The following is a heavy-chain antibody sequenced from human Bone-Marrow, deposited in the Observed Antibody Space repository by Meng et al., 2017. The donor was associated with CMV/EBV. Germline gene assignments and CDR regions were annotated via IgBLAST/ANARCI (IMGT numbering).Heavy chain of an antibody. CDR3: MTPEAVAGMRAY. CDR2: IYYSGST. CDR1: GGSISSSSYY. Sequence: SETLSLTCTVSGGSISSSSYYWGWIRQPPGKGLEWIGSIYYSGSTYYNPSLKSRVTISVDTSKNQFSLKLSSVTAADTAVYYCMTPEAVAGMRAYWGQGTLVTFYS. V-gene: IGHV4-39*01. D-gene: IGHD6-19*01. J-gene: IGHJ4*02.